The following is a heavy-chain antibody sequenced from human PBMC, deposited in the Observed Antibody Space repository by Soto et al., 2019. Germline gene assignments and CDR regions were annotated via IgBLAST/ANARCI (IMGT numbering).Heavy chain of an antibody. CDR3: AHSIGCSGGSCYHPEAGRVYGMDV. Sequence: QITLKESGPTLVKPTQTLTLTCTFSGFSLSTSGVGVGWIRQPPGKALEWLALIYWDDDKRYSPSLKSRLTITKDTSKNQAVLTMTNMDPVDTATYSCAHSIGCSGGSCYHPEAGRVYGMDVWGQGTTVTVSS. V-gene: IGHV2-5*02. CDR1: GFSLSTSGVG. J-gene: IGHJ6*02. D-gene: IGHD2-15*01. CDR2: IYWDDDK.